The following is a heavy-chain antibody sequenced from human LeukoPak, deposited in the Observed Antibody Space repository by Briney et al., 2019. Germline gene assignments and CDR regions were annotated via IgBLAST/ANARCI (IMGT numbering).Heavy chain of an antibody. Sequence: GGSLRLSCAASGFTFSSYSMNWVRQAPGKGLEWVSSISSSSSYIYYADSVKGRFTISRDNAKNSLYLQMNSLRAEDTAVYYCASLIAAAQDGRVDHWGQGTLVTVSS. CDR2: ISSSSSYI. CDR1: GFTFSSYS. J-gene: IGHJ4*02. D-gene: IGHD6-13*01. V-gene: IGHV3-21*01. CDR3: ASLIAAAQDGRVDH.